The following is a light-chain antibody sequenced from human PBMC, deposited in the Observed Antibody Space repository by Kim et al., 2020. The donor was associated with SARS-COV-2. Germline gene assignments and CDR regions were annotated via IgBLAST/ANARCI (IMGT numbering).Light chain of an antibody. CDR1: QSVSSN. V-gene: IGKV3-15*01. Sequence: EVVMAQSPATLSVSPGKRATLSCRASQSVSSNLVWYQQKPGQAPRLLMYGASTRATGIPARFSGSGSGTEFTLTISGLQSEDFAVYYCQQYNNWPPTFGQGTKVDIK. J-gene: IGKJ1*01. CDR3: QQYNNWPPT. CDR2: GAS.